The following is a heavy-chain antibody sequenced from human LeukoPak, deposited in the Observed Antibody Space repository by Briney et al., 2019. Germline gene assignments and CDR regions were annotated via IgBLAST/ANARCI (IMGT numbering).Heavy chain of an antibody. Sequence: SETLSLTCTVSGGSISDYYWSWIRQPPGKGLEWIGKIYYSVSTNYNPSLKSRVTISVDTSKNQFSLKLSSVTAADTAVYYCARSRGVHPALYFDYWGQGTLVTVSS. CDR1: GGSISDYY. V-gene: IGHV4-59*08. J-gene: IGHJ4*02. CDR2: IYYSVST. D-gene: IGHD3-10*01. CDR3: ARSRGVHPALYFDY.